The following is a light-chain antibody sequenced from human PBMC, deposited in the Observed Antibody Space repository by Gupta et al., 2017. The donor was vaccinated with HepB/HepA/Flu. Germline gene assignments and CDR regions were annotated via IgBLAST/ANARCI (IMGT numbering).Light chain of an antibody. CDR1: NIGNNY. CDR3: GTWDSSRSAWV. V-gene: IGLV1-51*02. CDR2: ENN. J-gene: IGLJ3*02. Sequence: QSVFTQPPSVSAAPGQTVTISNIGNNYVSWYQQLPGTAPKLLIYENNKRPSGIPARVSGSKSGTSATLGITGLQTGDEADYYCGTWDSSRSAWVFGGGTKLTVL.